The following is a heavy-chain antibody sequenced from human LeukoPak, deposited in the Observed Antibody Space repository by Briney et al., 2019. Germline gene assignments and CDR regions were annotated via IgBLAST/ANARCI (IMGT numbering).Heavy chain of an antibody. J-gene: IGHJ6*03. Sequence: PSETLSLTCTVSGGSISSYYWSWIRQPPGKGLEWIGYIYYSGSTNYNPSLKSRVTISVDTSKNQFSLKLSSVTAADTAVYYCARDFVYYGSGSYAHYYMDVWGKGTTVTISS. V-gene: IGHV4-59*12. CDR2: IYYSGST. CDR3: ARDFVYYGSGSYAHYYMDV. CDR1: GGSISSYY. D-gene: IGHD3-10*01.